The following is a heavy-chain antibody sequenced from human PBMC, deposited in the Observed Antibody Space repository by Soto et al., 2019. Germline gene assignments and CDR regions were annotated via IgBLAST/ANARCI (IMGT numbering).Heavy chain of an antibody. CDR2: IIRIFGTA. Sequence: QVQLVQSGAEVKKPGSSVRVSCKASGGTFSSYAISWVRQAPGQGLEWMGGIIRIFGTANYAQKFQGRVTITADEATITAYMELSSLRSEDTAVYYCAAAYCGGDCYQLFDYWCQGTLVTVSS. V-gene: IGHV1-69*12. CDR1: GGTFSSYA. D-gene: IGHD2-21*02. J-gene: IGHJ4*02. CDR3: AAAYCGGDCYQLFDY.